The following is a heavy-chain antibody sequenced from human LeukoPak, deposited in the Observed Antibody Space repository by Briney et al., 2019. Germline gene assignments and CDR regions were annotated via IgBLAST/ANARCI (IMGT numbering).Heavy chain of an antibody. CDR3: AELGITMIGGV. D-gene: IGHD3-10*02. J-gene: IGHJ6*04. CDR1: GGTFSSYV. V-gene: IGHV3-30*04. CDR2: ISYDGSNE. Sequence: SCKASGGTFSSYVMHWVRQAPGKGLEWVAIISYDGSNEYYADSVKGRFTISRDNSKNTLYLQMNSLRAADTAVYYCAELGITMIGGVWGKGTTVTISS.